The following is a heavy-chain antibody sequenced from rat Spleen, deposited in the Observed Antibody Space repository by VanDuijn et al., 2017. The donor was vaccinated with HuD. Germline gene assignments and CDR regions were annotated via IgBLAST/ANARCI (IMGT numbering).Heavy chain of an antibody. V-gene: IGHV5-7*01. CDR1: GFIFSDYY. CDR2: INYDGRST. Sequence: EVQLVESGGGLVQPGRSLKLSCAASGFIFSDYYMAWVRQAPTKGLEWVATINYDGRSTFYRDSLKARFTVSRDNAKSTLYLQMDSLRSEDTATYYCTTHGGPLDYWGQGLMVTVSS. CDR3: TTHGGPLDY. J-gene: IGHJ2*01. D-gene: IGHD1-11*01.